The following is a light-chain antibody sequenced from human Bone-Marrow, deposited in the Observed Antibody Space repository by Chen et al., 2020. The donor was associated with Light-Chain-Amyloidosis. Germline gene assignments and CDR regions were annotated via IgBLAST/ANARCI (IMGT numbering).Light chain of an antibody. J-gene: IGLJ3*02. CDR2: DAS. Sequence: SYVLTQPSSVSVAPGQTGTIACGGNNIGSTSVHWYQQTPGQAPLLVVYDASDRPSGIPERLPGSDSGKTATLTSSRVEAGDEADYYCQVWDRSSDRPVFGGGTKLTVL. CDR3: QVWDRSSDRPV. CDR1: NIGSTS. V-gene: IGLV3-21*02.